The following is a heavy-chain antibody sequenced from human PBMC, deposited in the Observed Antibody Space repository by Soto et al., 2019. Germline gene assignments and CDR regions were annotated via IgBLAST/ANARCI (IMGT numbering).Heavy chain of an antibody. CDR3: ARRGGLRSPRGAPTIYGMDV. Sequence: EALKISCKGSGYIFTSYWSGWMRQLPGKGLDWMGIIYPGDSDTRYSPSLQGQVTISADKSISTAYLQWSSVKASDTAMYYCARRGGLRSPRGAPTIYGMDVWGQGTTVTVSS. J-gene: IGHJ6*02. CDR2: IYPGDSDT. V-gene: IGHV5-51*01. CDR1: GYIFTSYW. D-gene: IGHD3-16*01.